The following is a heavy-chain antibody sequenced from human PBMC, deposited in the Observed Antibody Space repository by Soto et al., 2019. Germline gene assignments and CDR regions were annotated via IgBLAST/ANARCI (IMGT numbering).Heavy chain of an antibody. CDR2: IYYTGST. D-gene: IGHD6-6*01. V-gene: IGHV4-61*01. CDR3: AREYSNSPEAFDS. J-gene: IGHJ4*02. CDR1: GGSVTSDYYY. Sequence: SETLSLTCTVSGGSVTSDYYYWSWIRQPPGKGLEWIGYIYYTGSTNYNPSLESRVTISLDTSRNQFSLKLSSVTAADTAMFYCAREYSNSPEAFDSWGQGALVTVSS.